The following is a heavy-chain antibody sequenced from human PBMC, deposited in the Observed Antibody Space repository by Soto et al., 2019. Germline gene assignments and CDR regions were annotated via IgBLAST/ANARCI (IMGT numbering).Heavy chain of an antibody. CDR2: ITGTGGNT. J-gene: IGHJ6*02. Sequence: PGGSLRLSCAASGFPLSTYGMTWVRQAPGKGLEWVSVITGTGGNTYYVDSVKGRFTSSRDNSKNMLYLQMNSLRVEDTAVYYCARIRGYWYGLDVWGQGTTVTVSS. CDR3: ARIRGYWYGLDV. CDR1: GFPLSTYG. V-gene: IGHV3-23*01.